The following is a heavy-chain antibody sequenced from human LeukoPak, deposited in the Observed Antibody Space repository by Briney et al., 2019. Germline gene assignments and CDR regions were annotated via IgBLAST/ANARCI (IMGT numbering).Heavy chain of an antibody. D-gene: IGHD6-13*01. CDR1: GFTFGSYA. J-gene: IGHJ4*02. V-gene: IGHV3-23*01. CDR3: PKDPQENRSSWFIRYFDS. Sequence: GGSLRLSCVASGFTFGSYAMSWVCQAPGKGLEWVSATCGRGEYTYYADSVKGRLTISRDNSKNTVYLQMNSLRADDTALYYCPKDPQENRSSWFIRYFDSWGQGSLVTVSS. CDR2: TCGRGEYT.